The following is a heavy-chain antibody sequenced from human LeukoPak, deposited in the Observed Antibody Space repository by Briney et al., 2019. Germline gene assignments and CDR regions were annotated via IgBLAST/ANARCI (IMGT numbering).Heavy chain of an antibody. CDR3: ARVPTIAVAGTGPYYFDY. V-gene: IGHV4-34*01. CDR2: INHSGST. J-gene: IGHJ4*02. D-gene: IGHD6-19*01. Sequence: RTSETLSLTCAVYGGSFSGYYWSWIRQPPGKGLEWIGEINHSGSTNYSPSLKSRVTISVDTSKHQFSLKLSSVTAADTAVYYCARVPTIAVAGTGPYYFDYWGQGTLVTVSS. CDR1: GGSFSGYY.